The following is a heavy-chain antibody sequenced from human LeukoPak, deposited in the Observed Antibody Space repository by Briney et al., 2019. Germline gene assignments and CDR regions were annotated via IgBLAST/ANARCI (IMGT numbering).Heavy chain of an antibody. D-gene: IGHD1-26*01. Sequence: GGSLRLSCAASGFTFSSYAMSGVRHAPGKGREGVSAISGRGGSTYYADSVKGRFTICRDNPKTTLYLQMKSLRAEDAAVYYCAQGRFGGSTDYWGQGTLVTVSS. V-gene: IGHV3-23*01. CDR3: AQGRFGGSTDY. CDR1: GFTFSSYA. CDR2: ISGRGGST. J-gene: IGHJ4*02.